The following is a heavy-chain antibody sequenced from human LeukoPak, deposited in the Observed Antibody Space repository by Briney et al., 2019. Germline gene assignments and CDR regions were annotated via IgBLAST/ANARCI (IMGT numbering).Heavy chain of an antibody. V-gene: IGHV5-51*01. CDR1: GYSFTSYW. CDR2: IYPGDSDT. J-gene: IGHJ1*01. D-gene: IGHD3-22*01. Sequence: GESLKISLKGSGYSFTSYWIGWVRQIPGKGLEWMGIIYPGDSDTRYSPSFQGQVPISADKSISTAYLQWSSLKASDTAMYYCARQTYYYDSSGYYGGRYFQHWGQGTLVTVSS. CDR3: ARQTYYYDSSGYYGGRYFQH.